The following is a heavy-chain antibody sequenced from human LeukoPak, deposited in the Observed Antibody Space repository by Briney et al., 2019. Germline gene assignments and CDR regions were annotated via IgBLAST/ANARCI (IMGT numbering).Heavy chain of an antibody. D-gene: IGHD3-22*01. CDR1: GGSISSYY. J-gene: IGHJ4*02. Sequence: SETLSLTXTVSGGSISSYYWSWIRQPAGKGLEWIGRIYTSGSTDYNPSLKSRVTISVGTSKNQFSLKLSSVTAADTAVYYCARVNPYYDSSGTLDYWGQGTLVTVSS. CDR2: IYTSGST. V-gene: IGHV4-4*07. CDR3: ARVNPYYDSSGTLDY.